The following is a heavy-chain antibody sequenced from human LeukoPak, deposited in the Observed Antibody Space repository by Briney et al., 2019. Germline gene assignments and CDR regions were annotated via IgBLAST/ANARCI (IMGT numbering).Heavy chain of an antibody. CDR2: IWYDGSNK. Sequence: GGSLRLSCAASGFTFSSYGMHWVRQAPGKGLEWVAVIWYDGSNKYYADSVKGRFTISRDNSKNTLYLQMNSLRAEDTAVYYCAKNGEVGATPLCFDYWGQGTLVTVSS. D-gene: IGHD1-26*01. CDR1: GFTFSSYG. V-gene: IGHV3-33*06. CDR3: AKNGEVGATPLCFDY. J-gene: IGHJ4*02.